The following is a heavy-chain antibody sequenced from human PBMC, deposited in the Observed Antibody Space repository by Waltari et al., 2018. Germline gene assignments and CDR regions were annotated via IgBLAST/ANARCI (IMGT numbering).Heavy chain of an antibody. CDR2: IYTSGST. J-gene: IGHJ4*02. CDR3: ASGVGTFDY. CDR1: GGSISSYY. D-gene: IGHD1-26*01. V-gene: IGHV4-4*07. Sequence: QVQLQESGPGLVKPSETLSLTCTVSGGSISSYYWSWIRQPAGKGLEWIGRIYTSGSTNYNPSLKSRFTISRDNAKNTLYLQMNSLRAEDTAVYYCASGVGTFDYWGQGTLVTVSS.